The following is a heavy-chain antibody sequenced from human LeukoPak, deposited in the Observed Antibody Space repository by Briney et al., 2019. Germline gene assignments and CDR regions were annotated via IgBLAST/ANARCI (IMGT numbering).Heavy chain of an antibody. D-gene: IGHD5-18*01. CDR3: ARDMGAIGYSYGGVDY. CDR1: GFTFSSYS. V-gene: IGHV3-21*01. CDR2: ISSSSNDL. J-gene: IGHJ4*02. Sequence: PGGSLRLSCAASGFTFSSYSMNWVRQAPGKGLEWVSSISSSSNDLYYADSLKGRFTISRDNAKNSLYLQMNSLRAEDTAVYYCARDMGAIGYSYGGVDYWGQGTLVTVSS.